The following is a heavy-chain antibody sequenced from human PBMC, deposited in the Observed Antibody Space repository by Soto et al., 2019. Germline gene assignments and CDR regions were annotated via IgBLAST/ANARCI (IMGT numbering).Heavy chain of an antibody. J-gene: IGHJ5*02. CDR2: IYHSGST. CDR3: ARVAALRGVIGGGWFDP. CDR1: GGSISSGGYS. D-gene: IGHD3-10*01. V-gene: IGHV4-30-2*01. Sequence: SETLSLTCAVSGGSISSGGYSWSWIRQPPGKGLEWIGYIYHSGSTYYNPSLKSRVAISVDRSKNQFSLKLSSVTAADTAVYYCARVAALRGVIGGGWFDPWGQGTLVTVSS.